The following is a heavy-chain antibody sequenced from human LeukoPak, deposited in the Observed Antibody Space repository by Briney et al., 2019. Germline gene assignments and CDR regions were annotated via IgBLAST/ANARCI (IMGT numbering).Heavy chain of an antibody. CDR1: GFTFSNYA. Sequence: GRSLRLSCAASGFTFSNYAMHWVRQAPGKGLEWVAVISYDGSNKYYADSVKGRFTISRDNSKNTLYLQMNSLRAEDTAVYYCAKVSEMATNDYWGQGTLVTVSS. CDR2: ISYDGSNK. J-gene: IGHJ4*02. CDR3: AKVSEMATNDY. D-gene: IGHD5-24*01. V-gene: IGHV3-30-3*01.